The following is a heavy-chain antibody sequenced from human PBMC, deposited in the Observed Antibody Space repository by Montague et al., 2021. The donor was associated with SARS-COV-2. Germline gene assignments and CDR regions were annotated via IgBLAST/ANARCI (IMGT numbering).Heavy chain of an antibody. J-gene: IGHJ5*02. D-gene: IGHD3-10*01. CDR3: ARHYASGTYPLDL. CDR2: NFTKAGT. CDR1: GVSISEFG. Sequence: SETLSLTCAVSGVSISEFGWSWVRQSPTKGLEWVTFNFTKAGTSYSPSLESRLTVSLDTSKNQVSLNLTSVTAADTAVYYCARHYASGTYPLDLWGRGTLVTVSS. V-gene: IGHV4-4*08.